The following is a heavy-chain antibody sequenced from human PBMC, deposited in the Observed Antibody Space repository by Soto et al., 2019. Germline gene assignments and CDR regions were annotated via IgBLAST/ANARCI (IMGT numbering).Heavy chain of an antibody. CDR1: GYTFTNFG. CDR2: ISAYNGNT. J-gene: IGHJ4*02. V-gene: IGHV1-18*01. D-gene: IGHD4-17*01. Sequence: QVQLVQSGAEVKKPGASVKVSCKASGYTFTNFGISWVRHSPGQGLEWMGWISAYNGNTNDAQKFQGRVTMTTDTSTSTAYMEVRSLRFDDAAVYYCARGGTTIDYWGQGTLVTVSS. CDR3: ARGGTTIDY.